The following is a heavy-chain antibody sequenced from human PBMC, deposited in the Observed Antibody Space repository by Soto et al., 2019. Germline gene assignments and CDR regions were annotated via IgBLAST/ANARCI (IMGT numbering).Heavy chain of an antibody. CDR1: GGPFNYYY. CDR2: ISSSGSII. Sequence: GGPMRRACATSGGPFNYYYMNLIRQAPGKGLEWVSYISSSGSIIDYADSVKGRFTISRDSARNSLYLQMNSLRVEDTAVYYCAREPYSSSRVYGMDVWGQGTTVTVSS. CDR3: AREPYSSSRVYGMDV. V-gene: IGHV3-11*01. D-gene: IGHD6-13*01. J-gene: IGHJ6*02.